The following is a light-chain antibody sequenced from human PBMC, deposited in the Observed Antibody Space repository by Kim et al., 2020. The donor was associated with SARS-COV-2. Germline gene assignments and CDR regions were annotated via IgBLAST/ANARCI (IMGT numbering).Light chain of an antibody. CDR3: VTWDSSLNIGV. CDR2: DNG. Sequence: GQKVTTSCSRTSSNIANNYVSWYQQVPGTAPKLVIYDNGKRPSGIPDRFSGSKSGTSATLGITGLQTGDEADYYCVTWDSSLNIGVFGGGTQLTVL. V-gene: IGLV1-51*01. J-gene: IGLJ3*02. CDR1: SSNIANNY.